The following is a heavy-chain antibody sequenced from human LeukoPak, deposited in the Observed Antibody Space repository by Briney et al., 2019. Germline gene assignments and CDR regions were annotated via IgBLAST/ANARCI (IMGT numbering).Heavy chain of an antibody. D-gene: IGHD5/OR15-5a*01. CDR1: GFTFGDFG. CDR3: TTDWVYPFDY. V-gene: IGHV3-49*04. CDR2: ITSEDSGGTT. J-gene: IGHJ4*02. Sequence: PGGSLRLSCTTSGFTFGDFGLSWVRQAPGKGLEWVGSITSEDSGGTTHYAASVEGRFTISRDDSKNTLYLQMNSLKTEDTAVYYCTTDWVYPFDYWGQGTLVTVSS.